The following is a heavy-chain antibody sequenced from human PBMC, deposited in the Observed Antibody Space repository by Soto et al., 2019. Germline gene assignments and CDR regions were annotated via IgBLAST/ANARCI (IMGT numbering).Heavy chain of an antibody. D-gene: IGHD2-15*01. J-gene: IGHJ4*02. CDR2: ISSSGGST. V-gene: IGHV3-23*01. CDR3: AKSQGREYYFDY. Sequence: GSLRLSCAASGFSFSSYAMNWVRQAPGKGLEWVSAISSSGGSTYYSDSVKGRFTISRDNSKNTLYLQMNSLRAEDTALYHCAKSQGREYYFDYWGQGTLVTVSS. CDR1: GFSFSSYA.